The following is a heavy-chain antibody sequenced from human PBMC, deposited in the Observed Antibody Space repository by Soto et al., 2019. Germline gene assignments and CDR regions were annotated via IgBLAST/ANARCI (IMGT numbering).Heavy chain of an antibody. CDR1: GFTFSSYA. D-gene: IGHD3-10*01. J-gene: IGHJ5*02. Sequence: GGSLRLSCAASGFTFSSYAMSWVRQAPGKGLEWVSAISGSGGSTYYADSVKGRFTISRDNSKNTLYLQMNSLRAEDTAVYYCAKDKYYGSGSYSWFDPWGQGTLVTVSS. V-gene: IGHV3-23*01. CDR2: ISGSGGST. CDR3: AKDKYYGSGSYSWFDP.